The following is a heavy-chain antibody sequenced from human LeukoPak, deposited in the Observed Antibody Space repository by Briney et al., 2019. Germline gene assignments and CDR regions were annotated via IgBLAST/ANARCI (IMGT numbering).Heavy chain of an antibody. CDR3: ARVSSYGDYVPH. D-gene: IGHD4-17*01. CDR1: RYTFTGYY. Sequence: ASVKVSCKASRYTFTGYYMHWVRQAPGQGLEWMGWINPNSGGTNCAQKFQGRVTMTRDTSISTAYMELSRLRSDDTAVYYCARVSSYGDYVPHWGQGTLVTVSS. V-gene: IGHV1-2*02. CDR2: INPNSGGT. J-gene: IGHJ4*02.